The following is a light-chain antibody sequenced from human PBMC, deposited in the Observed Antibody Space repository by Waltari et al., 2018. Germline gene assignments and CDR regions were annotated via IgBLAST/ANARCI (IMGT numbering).Light chain of an antibody. CDR1: QSLVYTDGISY. V-gene: IGKV2-30*01. CDR2: KVS. Sequence: DVGLTQSPLSLPVTLGQPASISCRSSQSLVYTDGISYLNWFHQRPGQAPGRLIYKVSNRDSGVPDRFSGSGSGTDFTLMISSVEAVDVGVYFCMQATHWPVTFGQGTRLEIK. CDR3: MQATHWPVT. J-gene: IGKJ5*01.